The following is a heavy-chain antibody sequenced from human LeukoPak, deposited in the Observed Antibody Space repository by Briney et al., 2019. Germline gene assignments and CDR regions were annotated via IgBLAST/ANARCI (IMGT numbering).Heavy chain of an antibody. CDR2: TFYRSKWYN. Sequence: SQTLSLTCAPSGDSVSSNSGVWTWIRQSPSRGFEWLGRTFYRSKWYNHYAVSVKSRITINPDTSKNQFSLQLNSVTPEDTAVYYCAREAAAGWVDYWGQGTLVTVSS. CDR1: GDSVSSNSGV. J-gene: IGHJ4*02. V-gene: IGHV6-1*01. D-gene: IGHD6-13*01. CDR3: AREAAAGWVDY.